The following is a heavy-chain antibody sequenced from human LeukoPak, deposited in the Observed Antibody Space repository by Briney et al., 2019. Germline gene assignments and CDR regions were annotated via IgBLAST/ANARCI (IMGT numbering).Heavy chain of an antibody. V-gene: IGHV1-3*01. D-gene: IGHD3-10*01. Sequence: GASVKVSCKASGYTFTSYAMHWVRQAPGQRLEWMGWINAGNGNTKYSQKFQGRVTITRDTSASTAYMELSSLRSEDTAVYYCARDLLWFGDLFDPWGQGTLVTVFS. CDR2: INAGNGNT. CDR1: GYTFTSYA. CDR3: ARDLLWFGDLFDP. J-gene: IGHJ5*02.